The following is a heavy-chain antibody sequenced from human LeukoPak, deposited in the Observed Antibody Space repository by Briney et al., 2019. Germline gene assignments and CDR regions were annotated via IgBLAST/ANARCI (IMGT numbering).Heavy chain of an antibody. CDR1: GFSVSNSF. Sequence: GGSLTLSCAVSGFSVSNSFVGWVRQAPGQWLEWVSIIFNDGNKQYADSVEGRFTISRDNSQNTLWLQMNSLRVEDTAVYYCAKATHWLAYDYWGQGTLVTVSS. D-gene: IGHD6-19*01. J-gene: IGHJ4*02. CDR2: IFNDGNK. V-gene: IGHV3-53*01. CDR3: AKATHWLAYDY.